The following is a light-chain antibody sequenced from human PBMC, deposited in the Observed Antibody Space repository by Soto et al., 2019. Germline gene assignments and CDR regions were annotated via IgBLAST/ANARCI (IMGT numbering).Light chain of an antibody. V-gene: IGLV2-8*01. CDR3: NSYADSNTYL. J-gene: IGLJ1*01. Sequence: QSVLTQPPSASGSPGQSVTISCTGTSSDVGRDDYVSWYQHHTGKAPKLIIYDVSQRPSGVPDRFSGSKSGNTASLTVSGLQAEDEADYYGNSYADSNTYLFGPGTKVTVL. CDR1: SSDVGRDDY. CDR2: DVS.